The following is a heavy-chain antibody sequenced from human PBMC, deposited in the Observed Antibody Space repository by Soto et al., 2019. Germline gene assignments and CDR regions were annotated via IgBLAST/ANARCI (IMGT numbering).Heavy chain of an antibody. J-gene: IGHJ4*02. Sequence: QVQLQQWGAGLLKPSETLSLTCAVHGGSFSGYTWTWIRQSPGKGLEWIGQINAGGSANYNPSLKSRDAISVGTSNNEFFLDLTSVTAADTAVYYCARGLFRGTSYSGGWYFFDFWGQGTLVTVSS. CDR2: INAGGSA. CDR1: GGSFSGYT. D-gene: IGHD3-10*01. V-gene: IGHV4-34*02. CDR3: ARGLFRGTSYSGGWYFFDF.